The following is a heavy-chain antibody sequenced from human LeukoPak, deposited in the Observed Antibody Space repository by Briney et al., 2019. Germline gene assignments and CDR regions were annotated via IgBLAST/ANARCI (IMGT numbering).Heavy chain of an antibody. Sequence: GGSVRLSCTASGFTFGDYAMSWSRQAPGKGLEWVGFIRSKAYGGTTEYAASVKGRFTISRDDSKSIAYLQMNSLKTEDTAVYYCTASSGWYYFDYWGQGTLVTVSS. D-gene: IGHD6-19*01. CDR2: IRSKAYGGTT. V-gene: IGHV3-49*03. J-gene: IGHJ4*02. CDR1: GFTFGDYA. CDR3: TASSGWYYFDY.